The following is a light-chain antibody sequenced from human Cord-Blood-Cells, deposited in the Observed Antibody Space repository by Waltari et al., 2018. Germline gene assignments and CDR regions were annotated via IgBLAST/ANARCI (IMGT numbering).Light chain of an antibody. CDR1: GSNIGSNT. J-gene: IGLJ3*02. Sequence: SVLTQPPSASGTPAQRVTISSSGPGSNIGSNTVNWYQQLPGTAPKLLIYSNNQRPSGVPDRFSGSKSGTSASLAISGLQSEDEADYYCAAWDDSLNGWVFGGGTKLTVL. V-gene: IGLV1-44*01. CDR3: AAWDDSLNGWV. CDR2: SNN.